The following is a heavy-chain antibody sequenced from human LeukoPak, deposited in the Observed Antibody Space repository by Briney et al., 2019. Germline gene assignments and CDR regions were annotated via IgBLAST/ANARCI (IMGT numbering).Heavy chain of an antibody. Sequence: SVKVSCKASGYTFTRYYMHSVRQAPGPGLEWMGIINPSGAITSYAQKLQGRVTMTRDASTRTAYKELSRHIVEGTAVYYCAGMGDDNITDCSYDYWGQGALVTVSS. CDR1: GYTFTRYY. CDR2: INPSGAIT. V-gene: IGHV1-46*01. CDR3: AGMGDDNITDCSYDY. D-gene: IGHD3-9*01. J-gene: IGHJ4*02.